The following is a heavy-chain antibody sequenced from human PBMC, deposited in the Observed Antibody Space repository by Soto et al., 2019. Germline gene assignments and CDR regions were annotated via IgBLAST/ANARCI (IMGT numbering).Heavy chain of an antibody. D-gene: IGHD3-16*01. CDR1: GLSITDSEMG. CDR3: ARIHLAVAVRSLVDP. Sequence: QVTLKESGPVLVKPTETLTLICTVSGLSITDSEMGVSWIRQPPGKALEWLAHIDSSGEKSYRTFLKGRLTISKSTSKSQIVLIMTNMDPADTATYYCARIHLAVAVRSLVDPWGQGSLVTVSS. V-gene: IGHV2-26*01. CDR2: IDSSGEK. J-gene: IGHJ5*02.